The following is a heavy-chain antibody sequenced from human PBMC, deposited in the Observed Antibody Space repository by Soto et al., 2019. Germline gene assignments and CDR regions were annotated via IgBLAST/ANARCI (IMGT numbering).Heavy chain of an antibody. CDR1: GFTVSINY. CDR2: IYSGGST. J-gene: IGHJ6*02. D-gene: IGHD6-6*01. CDR3: ARGGLEAARNGDAYYYYYYGMDV. Sequence: GSLGLSCAASGFTVSINYMSWVRQAPGKGLECVSVIYSGGSTYYADSVKGRFTISRDNSTNTLYLQMNSLRAEDTAVYYCARGGLEAARNGDAYYYYYYGMDVGGQWTKVTVSS. V-gene: IGHV3-53*01.